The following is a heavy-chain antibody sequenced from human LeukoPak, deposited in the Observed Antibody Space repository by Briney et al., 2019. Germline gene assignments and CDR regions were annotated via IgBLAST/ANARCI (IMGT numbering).Heavy chain of an antibody. Sequence: PGGSLRLSCAASGFTFSSYAMSWVRQAPGKGLEWVSGISNSGGSTYNADSVKGRFTISRDNSKNTLYPQMNSLRAEDTAVYYCARGELSGFDYWGQGTLVSVSS. CDR1: GFTFSSYA. CDR3: ARGELSGFDY. D-gene: IGHD2-15*01. CDR2: ISNSGGST. V-gene: IGHV3-23*01. J-gene: IGHJ4*02.